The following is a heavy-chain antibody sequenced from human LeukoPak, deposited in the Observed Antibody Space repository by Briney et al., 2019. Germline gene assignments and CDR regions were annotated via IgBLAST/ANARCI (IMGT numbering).Heavy chain of an antibody. V-gene: IGHV4-59*01. CDR3: ARGVAPSIAAAGTILSFDY. Sequence: SETLSLTCTVSGGSISNYYWNWIRQPPGKGLEWIGYIDYSGSTKYNPSLKSRVTISVDTSKNQFSLKLSSVTAADTAVYYCARGVAPSIAAAGTILSFDYWGQGTLVTVSS. J-gene: IGHJ4*02. CDR1: GGSISNYY. D-gene: IGHD6-13*01. CDR2: IDYSGST.